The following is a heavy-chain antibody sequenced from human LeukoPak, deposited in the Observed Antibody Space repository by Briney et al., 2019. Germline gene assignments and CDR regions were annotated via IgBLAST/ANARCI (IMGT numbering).Heavy chain of an antibody. V-gene: IGHV3-23*01. D-gene: IGHD4-17*01. J-gene: IGHJ4*02. CDR2: ISGSDGNT. CDR1: GFTFSKYA. CDR3: ARDSSVPYGITD. Sequence: GGSLRLSCAASGFTFSKYAMSWVRQAPGKGLEWVSAISGSDGNTFYADSVKGRFTISRDNSKSTLSLQMNNLRAEDTALYYCARDSSVPYGITDWGQGTLVTVS.